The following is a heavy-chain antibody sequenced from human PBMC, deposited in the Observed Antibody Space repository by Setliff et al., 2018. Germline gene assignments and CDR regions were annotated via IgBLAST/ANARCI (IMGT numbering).Heavy chain of an antibody. Sequence: ASVKVSCKASGGTFSNFAISWVRQAPGQGLEWMGGIIPMFGTNYAQKFQGRVTITADESTSTAYMELSSLGSEDTAVYYCAGGQPLVRKYYYYMDVWGKGTTVTVSS. CDR1: GGTFSNFA. CDR2: IIPMFGT. J-gene: IGHJ6*03. V-gene: IGHV1-69*13. D-gene: IGHD3-10*01. CDR3: AGGQPLVRKYYYYMDV.